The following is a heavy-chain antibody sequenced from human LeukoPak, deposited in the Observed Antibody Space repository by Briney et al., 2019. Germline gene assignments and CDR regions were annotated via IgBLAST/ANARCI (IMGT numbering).Heavy chain of an antibody. V-gene: IGHV3-30-3*01. CDR1: GFTFSSYA. CDR3: ARAHYYDFYFGY. J-gene: IGHJ4*02. CDR2: ISYDGSNK. D-gene: IGHD3-3*01. Sequence: GGSLRLSCAASGFTFSSYAMHWVRQAPGKGLEWVAVISYDGSNKYYADSVKGRFTISRDNSKNTLYLQMNSLRAEDTAVYYCARAHYYDFYFGYWGQGTLVTVSS.